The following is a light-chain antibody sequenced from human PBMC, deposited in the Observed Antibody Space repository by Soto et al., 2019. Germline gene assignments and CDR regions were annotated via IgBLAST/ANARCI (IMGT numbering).Light chain of an antibody. CDR2: AAS. J-gene: IGKJ5*01. V-gene: IGKV1-9*01. Sequence: DIQLTQSPSFLSASVGDRVTITCRASQGISSYLAWYQQKPGKAPKLLIYAASTLQSGVPSRFSGSGSGTEFTLTISSLRPEDFATYYCQQLNSYPFTFGQGTRLET. CDR1: QGISSY. CDR3: QQLNSYPFT.